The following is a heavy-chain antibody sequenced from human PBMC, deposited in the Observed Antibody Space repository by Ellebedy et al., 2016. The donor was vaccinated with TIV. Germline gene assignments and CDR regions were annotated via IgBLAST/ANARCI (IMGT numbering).Heavy chain of an antibody. CDR3: TRATYYYDRSGYSHYWYFDL. CDR2: ISSNDEK. D-gene: IGHD3-22*01. J-gene: IGHJ2*01. V-gene: IGHV2-26*01. CDR1: GFSLRNVRMG. Sequence: SGPTLVKPSETLTLICNVSGFSLRNVRMGVSWIRQPPGKALEWIAHISSNDEKSYSTSLKSRLTISKDTSKSQVVLTLTNMDPVDTATYYCTRATYYYDRSGYSHYWYFDLWGRGTLVTASS.